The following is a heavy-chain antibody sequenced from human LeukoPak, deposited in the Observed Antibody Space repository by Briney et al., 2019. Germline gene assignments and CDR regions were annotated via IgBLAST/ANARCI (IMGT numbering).Heavy chain of an antibody. CDR1: GYSFISYW. CDR3: ARLIGYNWNYGDY. Sequence: VESLKISCKGSGYSFISYWICWVRQMPGKGLEWMGIIYPGDSDTRYSPSFQGQVTISADKSISTAYLQWSSLEASDTAMYYCARLIGYNWNYGDYWGQGTLVTVSS. V-gene: IGHV5-51*01. CDR2: IYPGDSDT. D-gene: IGHD1-7*01. J-gene: IGHJ4*02.